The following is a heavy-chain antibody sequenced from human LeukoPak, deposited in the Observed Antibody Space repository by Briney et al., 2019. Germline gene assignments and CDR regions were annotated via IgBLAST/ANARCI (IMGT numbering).Heavy chain of an antibody. V-gene: IGHV3-9*01. CDR2: ISWNSGSI. Sequence: PGGSLRLSCAASGFTFDDYAMHWVRQAPGKGLEWVSGISWNSGSIGYADSVKGRFTISRDNAKNSLYLQMNSLRAEDTALYYCAAFPDTAMATSWGQGTLVTVSS. CDR1: GFTFDDYA. D-gene: IGHD5-18*01. CDR3: AAFPDTAMATS. J-gene: IGHJ5*02.